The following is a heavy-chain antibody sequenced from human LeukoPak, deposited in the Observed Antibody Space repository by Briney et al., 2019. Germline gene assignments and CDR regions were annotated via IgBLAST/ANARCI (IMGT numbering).Heavy chain of an antibody. J-gene: IGHJ3*02. CDR1: GFAFSSYG. D-gene: IGHD2-2*02. Sequence: GGSLRLSCAASGFAFSSYGMHWVRQAPGKGLEGVAVIWLDGTNKYYPDSVKGRFTISRDNSKNALYLQMNSLRAEDTAVYYCARRLYCSGTNCYTGPDAFDIWGQGTMVTVS. CDR3: ARRLYCSGTNCYTGPDAFDI. V-gene: IGHV3-33*01. CDR2: IWLDGTNK.